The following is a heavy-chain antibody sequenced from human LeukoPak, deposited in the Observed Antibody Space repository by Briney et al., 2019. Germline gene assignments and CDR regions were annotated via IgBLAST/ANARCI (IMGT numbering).Heavy chain of an antibody. CDR2: INPNSGGT. J-gene: IGHJ4*02. CDR1: GYTFTGYY. D-gene: IGHD2-21*01. Sequence: ASVTVSCKASGYTFTGYYMHWVRQAPGQGLEWMGRINPNSGGTNYAQKFQGRVTMTRDTSISTAYMELSRLRSDDTAVYYCARDQGGDHSGDYWGQGTLVTVSS. V-gene: IGHV1-2*06. CDR3: ARDQGGDHSGDY.